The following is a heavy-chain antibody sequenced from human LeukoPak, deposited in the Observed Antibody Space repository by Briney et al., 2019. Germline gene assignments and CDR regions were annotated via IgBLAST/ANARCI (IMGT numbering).Heavy chain of an antibody. J-gene: IGHJ4*02. CDR3: TRDARALLWFGEGFDY. CDR2: IRSKAYGGTT. V-gene: IGHV3-49*03. Sequence: GGSLRLSCTASGFTFGDYAMSWFRQAPGKGLEWVGFIRSKAYGGTTEYAASVKGRFTISRDDSKSIAYLQMNSLKTEDTAVYYCTRDARALLWFGEGFDYWGQGTLVTVSS. CDR1: GFTFGDYA. D-gene: IGHD3-10*01.